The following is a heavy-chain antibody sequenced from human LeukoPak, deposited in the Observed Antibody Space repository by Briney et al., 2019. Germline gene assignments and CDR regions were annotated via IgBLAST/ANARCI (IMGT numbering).Heavy chain of an antibody. J-gene: IGHJ6*03. D-gene: IGHD5-24*01. Sequence: GASVKVSCKASGYTFTGYYMHWVRQAPGQGLEWMGGIIPIFGTANYAQKFQGRVTITADESTSTAYMELSSLRSEDTAVYYCARDRLRRDGYNYNYYYYMDVWGKGTTVTVSS. CDR2: IIPIFGTA. V-gene: IGHV1-69*13. CDR1: GYTFTGYY. CDR3: ARDRLRRDGYNYNYYYYMDV.